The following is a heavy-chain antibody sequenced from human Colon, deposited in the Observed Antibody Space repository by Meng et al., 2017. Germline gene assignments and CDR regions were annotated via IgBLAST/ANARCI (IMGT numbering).Heavy chain of an antibody. V-gene: IGHV4-4*02. CDR2: IYLSGSP. Sequence: QGERQESGPGLVEPSGTLSLTCAVSGGPISSSNYWSWVRQPPGKGLEWIGQIYLSGSPSYNPSLESRVTISVDKSKNQLSLRLTSVTAADTAIYYCARHGGWHFDYWGQGTLVTVSS. J-gene: IGHJ4*02. CDR1: GGPISSSNY. CDR3: ARHGGWHFDY. D-gene: IGHD6-19*01.